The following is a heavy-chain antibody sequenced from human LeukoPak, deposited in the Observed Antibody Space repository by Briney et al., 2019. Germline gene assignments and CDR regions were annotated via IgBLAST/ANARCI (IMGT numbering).Heavy chain of an antibody. CDR2: IYSGGST. D-gene: IGHD2-15*01. Sequence: GGSLRLSCAASGFTVSSNYMSWVRQAPGKGLEWVSVIYSGGSTYYADSVKGRFTISRDNSKNTLYLQMNSLRAEDTAVYYCARGGWPGDLLADYWGQGTLVTVSS. V-gene: IGHV3-53*01. J-gene: IGHJ4*02. CDR1: GFTVSSNY. CDR3: ARGGWPGDLLADY.